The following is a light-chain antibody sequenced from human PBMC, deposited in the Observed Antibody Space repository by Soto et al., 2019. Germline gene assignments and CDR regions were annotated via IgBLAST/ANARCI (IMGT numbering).Light chain of an antibody. CDR1: SSDVGGYNY. J-gene: IGLJ1*01. CDR2: DVS. CDR3: SSYTSSTLYV. V-gene: IGLV2-14*01. Sequence: QSALTQPASVSGSPGQSITISCTGTSSDVGGYNYVSWYQQHPGKAPKLMIYDVSNRPSGVSNRFSGYKSGNTASLNISGLQAEYEADYYCSSYTSSTLYVFGTGTKVTVL.